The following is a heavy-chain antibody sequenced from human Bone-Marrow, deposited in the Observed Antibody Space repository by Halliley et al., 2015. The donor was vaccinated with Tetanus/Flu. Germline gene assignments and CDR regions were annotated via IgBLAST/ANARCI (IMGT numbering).Heavy chain of an antibody. Sequence: LEWMGRIIPMMRVVKYGERLEGRCTISADRSTYTVYMELRSLTSEDSAMYYCAADHMYNLAYDLWGQGTMVTVSS. CDR3: AADHMYNLAYDL. CDR2: IIPMMRVV. J-gene: IGHJ3*01. V-gene: IGHV1-69*04. D-gene: IGHD1-1*01.